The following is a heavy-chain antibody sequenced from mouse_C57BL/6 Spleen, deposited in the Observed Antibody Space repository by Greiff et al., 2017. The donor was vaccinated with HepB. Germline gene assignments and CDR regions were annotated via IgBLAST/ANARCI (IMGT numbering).Heavy chain of an antibody. CDR1: GFTFSDYG. Sequence: EVQGVESGGGLVKPGGSLKLSCAASGFTFSDYGMHWVRQAPEKGLEWVAYISSGSSTIYYADTVKGRFTISRDNAKNTLFLQMTSLRSEDTAMYYCAITTVVATTHWYFDVWGTGTTVTVSS. D-gene: IGHD1-1*01. CDR3: AITTVVATTHWYFDV. J-gene: IGHJ1*03. CDR2: ISSGSSTI. V-gene: IGHV5-17*01.